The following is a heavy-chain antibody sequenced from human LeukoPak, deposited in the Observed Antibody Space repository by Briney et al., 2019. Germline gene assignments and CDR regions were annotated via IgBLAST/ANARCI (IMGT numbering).Heavy chain of an antibody. Sequence: ASVKVSCKASGYTFTGYGISGVRQAPGKGLEWMGWISAYNGNTNYAQKLQGRVTMTTDTSTSTAYMELRSLRSDDTAVYYCARHAGSYFDNWFDPWGQGTLVTVSS. CDR1: GYTFTGYG. D-gene: IGHD1-26*01. V-gene: IGHV1-18*01. CDR2: ISAYNGNT. CDR3: ARHAGSYFDNWFDP. J-gene: IGHJ5*02.